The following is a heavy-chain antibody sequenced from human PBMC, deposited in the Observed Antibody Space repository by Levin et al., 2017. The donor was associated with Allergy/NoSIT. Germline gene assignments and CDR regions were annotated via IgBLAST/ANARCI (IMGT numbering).Heavy chain of an antibody. V-gene: IGHV4-39*01. CDR1: GGSINSVYYY. CDR3: ARLGSRKAGESLHEMIAGFQH. Sequence: KSGGSLRLSCTVSGGSINSVYYYWGWVRQPPGKGLEWIGSIYYDESTYYNPSLKSRVTMSVDTSKNQFSLNLSSVTAADTAVYYCARLGSRKAGESLHEMIAGFQHWGQGTLVTVSS. CDR2: IYYDEST. J-gene: IGHJ1*01. D-gene: IGHD3-10*01.